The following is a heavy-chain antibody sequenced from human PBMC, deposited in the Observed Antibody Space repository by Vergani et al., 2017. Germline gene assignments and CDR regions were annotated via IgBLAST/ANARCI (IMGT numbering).Heavy chain of an antibody. CDR3: AKDSIVVVPTATXSYDASGYFNWFDP. CDR2: IKQDGSDK. J-gene: IGHJ5*02. Sequence: EVQLLETGGGLIQPGGSLRLSCAASGFTVRVNYMNWVRQAPGKGLEWVANIKQDGSDKYYVDSVKGRFTISRDNAKNSLYLQMNSLKDEDTAVYYCAKDSIVVVPTATXSYDASGYFNWFDPWGQGTLVTVSS. V-gene: IGHV3-7*01. D-gene: IGHD2-2*01. CDR1: GFTVRVNY.